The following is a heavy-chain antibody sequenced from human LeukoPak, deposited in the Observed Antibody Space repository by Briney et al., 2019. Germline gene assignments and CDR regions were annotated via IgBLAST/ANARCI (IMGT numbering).Heavy chain of an antibody. Sequence: PSETLSLTCAVYGGSFSGYYWSWIRQPPGKGLEWIGEINHSGSTNYNPSLKSRVTISVDTSKNQFSLKLSSVTAADTAVYYCARGGYHFLSGYFRSAFDIWGQGTMVIGFS. J-gene: IGHJ3*02. V-gene: IGHV4-34*01. CDR3: ARGGYHFLSGYFRSAFDI. CDR2: INHSGST. CDR1: GGSFSGYY. D-gene: IGHD3-3*01.